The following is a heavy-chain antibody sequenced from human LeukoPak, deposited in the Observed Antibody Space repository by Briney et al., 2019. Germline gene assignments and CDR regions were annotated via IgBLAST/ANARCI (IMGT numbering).Heavy chain of an antibody. J-gene: IGHJ5*02. V-gene: IGHV4-34*01. D-gene: IGHD3-10*01. Sequence: SGSLSLTCAVHGGSFRGYYWSWIRPPPGGGLEWVGAINRSGSANYNPSLKSRVTISVDTSKNQFALKLSSVTAADTAVYYCARGGRAYSITMVRGVPEVDWFDPWGQGTLVTVSS. CDR2: INRSGSA. CDR1: GGSFRGYY. CDR3: ARGGRAYSITMVRGVPEVDWFDP.